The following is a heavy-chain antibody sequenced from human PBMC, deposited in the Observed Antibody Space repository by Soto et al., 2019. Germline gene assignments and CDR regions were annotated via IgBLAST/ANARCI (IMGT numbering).Heavy chain of an antibody. J-gene: IGHJ2*01. Sequence: QVQLQESGPGLVMPSQTLSLTCTVSGGSIHDIDSYWTWIRQSPGRGPGWIGYIHNRGNTFYSTSLKRRLAISIDTSMSQFSLKLSAVTAADTAFYYCARASMIGVPGFFDVWGRGTLITVSS. CDR1: GGSIHDIDSY. V-gene: IGHV4-30-4*01. D-gene: IGHD3-22*01. CDR2: IHNRGNT. CDR3: ARASMIGVPGFFDV.